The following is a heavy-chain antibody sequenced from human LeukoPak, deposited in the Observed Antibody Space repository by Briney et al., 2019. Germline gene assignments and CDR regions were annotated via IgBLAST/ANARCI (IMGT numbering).Heavy chain of an antibody. CDR3: ATYRQVLLPFES. V-gene: IGHV3-53*01. Sequence: GGSLRLSCAASGFTVSSNYMSWVRQAPGKGLEWVSSIFPSGGEIHYADSVRGRFTISRDNSKSTLSLQMNSLRAEDTAIYYCATYRQVLLPFESWGQGTLVTVSS. CDR2: IFPSGGEI. CDR1: GFTVSSNY. D-gene: IGHD2-8*02. J-gene: IGHJ4*02.